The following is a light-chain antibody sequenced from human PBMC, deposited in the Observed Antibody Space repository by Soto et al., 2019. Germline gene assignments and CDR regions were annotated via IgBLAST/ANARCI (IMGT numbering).Light chain of an antibody. CDR3: QQYKSDFPT. Sequence: DIQMTQSPSTLSASVGDRVTVTCRASQTIFSWLAWFQQKPGKAPKLLIYDGSTLESGVPSRVTGSGSGTEFTVTISSLQPDDFATYICQQYKSDFPTFGQGAKVDI. V-gene: IGKV1-5*01. J-gene: IGKJ1*01. CDR2: DGS. CDR1: QTIFSW.